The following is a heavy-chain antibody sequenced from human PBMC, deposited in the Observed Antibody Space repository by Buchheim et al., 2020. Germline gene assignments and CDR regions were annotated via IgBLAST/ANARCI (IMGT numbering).Heavy chain of an antibody. Sequence: EVQLVESGGGLVQPGGSLRLSCSAPGFPFSIYWMHWVRQAPGKGLAWVSHINRRGPTTNYADSVRGRFTLSRDNARNTLNLQMNNLRAEDTAVYYCVRDMYGSGDYWGQGTL. J-gene: IGHJ4*02. CDR1: GFPFSIYW. V-gene: IGHV3-74*01. CDR2: INRRGPTT. CDR3: VRDMYGSGDY. D-gene: IGHD3-10*01.